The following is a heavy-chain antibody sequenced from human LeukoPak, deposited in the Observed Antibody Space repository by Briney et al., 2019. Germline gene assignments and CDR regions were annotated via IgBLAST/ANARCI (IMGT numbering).Heavy chain of an antibody. Sequence: PGGSLRLSCGASGFTFSSYGMSWVRQAPGKGLEWVSAISGSGGSTDYADSVKGRFTISRDNSKNTLYMQMNSLRDEDTAVYYCAKVSLPGADLPLDYWGQGTLVTVSS. D-gene: IGHD1-26*01. CDR1: GFTFSSYG. J-gene: IGHJ4*02. V-gene: IGHV3-23*01. CDR3: AKVSLPGADLPLDY. CDR2: ISGSGGST.